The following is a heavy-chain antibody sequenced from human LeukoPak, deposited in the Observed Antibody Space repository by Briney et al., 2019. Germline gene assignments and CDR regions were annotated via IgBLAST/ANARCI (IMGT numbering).Heavy chain of an antibody. Sequence: SVKVSCKASGGTFSSYAISWVRQAPGQGLEWMGGIIPIFGTANYAQKFQGRVTITTDESTSTAYMELSSLRSEDTAVYYGARELSGYSRNWFDPWGQGTLVTVSS. CDR3: ARELSGYSRNWFDP. D-gene: IGHD5-18*01. CDR2: IIPIFGTA. J-gene: IGHJ5*02. V-gene: IGHV1-69*05. CDR1: GGTFSSYA.